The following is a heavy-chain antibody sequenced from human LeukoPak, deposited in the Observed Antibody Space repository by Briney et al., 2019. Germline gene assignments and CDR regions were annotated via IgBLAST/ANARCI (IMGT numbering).Heavy chain of an antibody. CDR3: ARGIDAYKVGNF. CDR1: GDSISNAYC. CDR2: IYNRDNT. Sequence: PSETLSLTCTVSGDSISNAYCWTWIRQPPGKVPEWIGTIYNRDNTYYTPSLANRVTISMDTSKNQFSLKMTSVTAADTAVYYCARGIDAYKVGNFWGQGALVTVSS. V-gene: IGHV4-38-2*02. D-gene: IGHD5-24*01. J-gene: IGHJ4*02.